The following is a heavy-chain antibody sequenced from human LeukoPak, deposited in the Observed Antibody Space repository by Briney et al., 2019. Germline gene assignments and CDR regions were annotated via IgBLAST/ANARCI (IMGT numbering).Heavy chain of an antibody. D-gene: IGHD3-16*02. CDR1: GGTFSSYA. J-gene: IGHJ4*02. CDR2: IIPIFGTA. V-gene: IGHV1-69*05. CDR3: ASPNLRLGELSFGY. Sequence: ASVKVSCKASGGTFSSYAISWVRQAPGQGLEWMGGIIPIFGTANYAQKFQGRVTITTDESTSTAYMELSSLRSGDTAVYYCASPNLRLGELSFGYWGQGTLVTVSS.